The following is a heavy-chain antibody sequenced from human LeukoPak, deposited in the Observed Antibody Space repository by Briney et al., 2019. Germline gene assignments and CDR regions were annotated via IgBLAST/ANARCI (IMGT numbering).Heavy chain of an antibody. CDR3: ARGGSRYSSSWHDY. CDR1: GGSISSSSYY. V-gene: IGHV4-39*07. CDR2: IYYSGST. Sequence: SETLSLTCTVSGGSISSSSYYWGWIRQPPGKGLEWLGSIYYSGSTYYNPSLKSRVTISIDTSKNQFSLKLSSVTAADTAVYYCARGGSRYSSSWHDYWGQGTLVTVSS. J-gene: IGHJ4*02. D-gene: IGHD6-13*01.